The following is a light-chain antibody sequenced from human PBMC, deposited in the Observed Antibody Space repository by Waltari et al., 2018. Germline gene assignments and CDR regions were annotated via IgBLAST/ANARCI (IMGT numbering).Light chain of an antibody. J-gene: IGLJ2*01. CDR3: SSYTTSSTVT. CDR1: SSAIGSFNF. V-gene: IGLV2-14*03. CDR2: DVT. Sequence: QSALTQPASVSASPGQSITIPCPGTSSAIGSFNFVPWYQLHPGKAPKLIIYDVTNRPSGVSTRFSGSKSANTASLTISGLQAEDEADYYCSSYTTSSTVTFGGGTKLTVL.